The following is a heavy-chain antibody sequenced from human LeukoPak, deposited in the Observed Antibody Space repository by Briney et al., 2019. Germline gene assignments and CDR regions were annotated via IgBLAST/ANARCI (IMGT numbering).Heavy chain of an antibody. CDR2: IKSKTVGGTT. V-gene: IGHV3-15*01. Sequence: GGSLRLSCAASGFTFSNAWMSWVRQAPGKGLERVGRIKSKTVGGTTDYAAPVKGRFTISRDDSKNTLYLQMNSLKTEDTAVYYCTTGPPIVVVPAATSTPDRWGQGTLVTVSS. D-gene: IGHD2-2*01. CDR1: GFTFSNAW. CDR3: TTGPPIVVVPAATSTPDR. J-gene: IGHJ4*02.